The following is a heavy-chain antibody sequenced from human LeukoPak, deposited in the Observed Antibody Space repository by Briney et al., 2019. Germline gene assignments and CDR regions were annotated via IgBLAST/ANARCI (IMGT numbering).Heavy chain of an antibody. CDR2: IRYDGSNK. V-gene: IGHV3-30*02. D-gene: IGHD6-6*01. CDR3: AKDGSYSSSPFDP. CDR1: GFTFSKFW. Sequence: PGGSLRLSCATSGFTFSKFWMTWVRQAPGKGLEWVAFIRYDGSNKYYADSVKGRFTISRDNSKNTLYLQMNSLRAEDTAVYYCAKDGSYSSSPFDPWGQGTLVTVSS. J-gene: IGHJ5*02.